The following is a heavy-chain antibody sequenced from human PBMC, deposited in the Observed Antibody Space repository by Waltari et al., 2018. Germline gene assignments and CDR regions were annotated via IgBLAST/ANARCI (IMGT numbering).Heavy chain of an antibody. D-gene: IGHD4-17*01. CDR2: IPYYGSNK. CDR3: ARDRDYGGKVNPFDY. Sequence: QVQLVESGGGVVQPGRSLSLSCAASGFTFSSYAMHWVRQAPGKGLEWVAVIPYYGSNKYYADSVKGRFTISRDNSKNTLYLQMNSLRGEDTAVYYCARDRDYGGKVNPFDYWGQGILVTVSS. V-gene: IGHV3-30*16. J-gene: IGHJ4*02. CDR1: GFTFSSYA.